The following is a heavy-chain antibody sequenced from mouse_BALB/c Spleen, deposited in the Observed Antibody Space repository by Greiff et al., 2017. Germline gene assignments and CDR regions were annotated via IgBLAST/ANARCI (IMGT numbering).Heavy chain of an antibody. CDR2: INPYNDGT. Sequence: VQLQQSGPELVKPGASVKMSCKASGYTFTSYVMHWVKQKPGQGLEWIGYINPYNDGTKYNEKFKGKATLTSDKSSSTAYMELSSLTSEDSAVYYCAGGNYVDYFDYWGQGTTLTVSS. CDR3: AGGNYVDYFDY. D-gene: IGHD2-1*01. J-gene: IGHJ2*01. CDR1: GYTFTSYV. V-gene: IGHV1-14*01.